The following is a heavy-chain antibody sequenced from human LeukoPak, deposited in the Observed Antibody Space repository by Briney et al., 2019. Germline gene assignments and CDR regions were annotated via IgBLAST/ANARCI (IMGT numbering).Heavy chain of an antibody. J-gene: IGHJ6*03. Sequence: ASVKVSCKSSDDTFASYGISWVRQAPGQGLEWMRWISPFNGKTNYAQKFQGRVTMTTDTSTSTAYMELRSLKYDDTAVYYCAWGGEIVVEPDGDSYHYYMDVWGTGTTVTVSS. CDR2: ISPFNGKT. V-gene: IGHV1-18*01. CDR3: AWGGEIVVEPDGDSYHYYMDV. D-gene: IGHD2-2*01. CDR1: DDTFASYG.